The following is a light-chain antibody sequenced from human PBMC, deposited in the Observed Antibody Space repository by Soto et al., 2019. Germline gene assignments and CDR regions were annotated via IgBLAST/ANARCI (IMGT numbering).Light chain of an antibody. V-gene: IGKV4-1*01. CDR3: QQYFTTPWT. Sequence: EIVMTQSPDSLAVSLGERATIKCKSSQSVLYSSNDRSYLAWFQQKPGQPPKALIYWASSRESGVPDRFSGSGSGTDFTLSISSLQAEDVAVYFCQQYFTTPWTFDQGTKVEI. CDR2: WAS. J-gene: IGKJ1*01. CDR1: QSVLYSSNDRSY.